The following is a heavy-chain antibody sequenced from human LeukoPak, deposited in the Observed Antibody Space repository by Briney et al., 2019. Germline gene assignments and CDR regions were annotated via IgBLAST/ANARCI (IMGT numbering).Heavy chain of an antibody. CDR2: ISSSSSYI. J-gene: IGHJ6*02. V-gene: IGHV3-21*01. CDR1: GFTFSSYS. CDR3: ARSGPYCSSTSCYWVYYCYGMDV. D-gene: IGHD2-2*01. Sequence: GGSLRLSCAASGFTFSSYSMNWVRQAPGKGLEWVSSISSSSSYIYYADSVKGRFTISRDNAKNSLYLQMNSLRAEDTAVYYCARSGPYCSSTSCYWVYYCYGMDVWGQGTTVTVSS.